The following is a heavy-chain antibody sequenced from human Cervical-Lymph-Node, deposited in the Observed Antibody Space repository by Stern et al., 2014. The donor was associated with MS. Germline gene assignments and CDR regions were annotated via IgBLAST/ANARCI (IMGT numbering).Heavy chain of an antibody. Sequence: QVQLQESGPGLVKPSQTLSLTCTVSGDSVSSGHYYWNWIRQPAGKGLEWIGRISTSGSTNYNPSLKSRVTMSLSTSKTQFSLMLSSVTASDTAVYYCARGIVEYWGQGTLVTVSS. J-gene: IGHJ4*02. V-gene: IGHV4-61*02. CDR3: ARGIVEY. CDR1: GDSVSSGHYY. CDR2: ISTSGST. D-gene: IGHD2/OR15-2a*01.